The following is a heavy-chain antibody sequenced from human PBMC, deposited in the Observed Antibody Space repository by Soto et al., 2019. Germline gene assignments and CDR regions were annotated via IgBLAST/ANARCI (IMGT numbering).Heavy chain of an antibody. CDR3: AGTRVAARYYYGMDV. D-gene: IGHD6-19*01. V-gene: IGHV1-2*02. CDR2: INPNSGGT. Sequence: SVKVSCKASGYTFTGYYMHWVRQAPGQGLEWMGWINPNSGGTNYAQKFQGRVTMTRDTSISTAYMELSRLRSDDTAVYYCAGTRVAARYYYGMDVWGQGTTVTVSS. J-gene: IGHJ6*02. CDR1: GYTFTGYY.